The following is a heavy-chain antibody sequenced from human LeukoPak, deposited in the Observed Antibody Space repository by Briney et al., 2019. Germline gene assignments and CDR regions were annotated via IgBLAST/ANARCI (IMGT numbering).Heavy chain of an antibody. Sequence: GGSLRLSCAASGFTFSRYWMHWVRHAPGKGLVWVSRINTDGSSTNYADSVKGRFTISRDNAKSTLYLQMNSLRAEDTAVYYCARDYSDYDDYWGQGTLVTVSS. J-gene: IGHJ4*02. CDR2: INTDGSST. CDR3: ARDYSDYDDY. D-gene: IGHD1-26*01. CDR1: GFTFSRYW. V-gene: IGHV3-74*01.